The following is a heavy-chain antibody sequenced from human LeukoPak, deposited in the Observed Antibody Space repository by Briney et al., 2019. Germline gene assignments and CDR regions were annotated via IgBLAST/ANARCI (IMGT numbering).Heavy chain of an antibody. J-gene: IGHJ4*02. Sequence: PSETLSLTCAVYGGSFSGYYWSWLRQPPGKGLEWIGEINHSGSTNYNPSLKSRVTISVDTSKNQFSLKLSSVTAADTAVYYCARVSVIIAASWGPFDYWGQGTLVTVSS. V-gene: IGHV4-34*01. D-gene: IGHD6-6*01. CDR2: INHSGST. CDR1: GGSFSGYY. CDR3: ARVSVIIAASWGPFDY.